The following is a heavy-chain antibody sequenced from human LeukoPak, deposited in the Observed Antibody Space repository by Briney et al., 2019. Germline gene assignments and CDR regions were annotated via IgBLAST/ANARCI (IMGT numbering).Heavy chain of an antibody. CDR3: AKMTTVVTPVDY. CDR1: GFTVSSNY. CDR2: IYSGGST. Sequence: PGGSLRLSCAASGFTVSSNYMSWVRQAPGKGLEWVSVIYSGGSTYYADSVKGRFTISRDNSKNTLYLQMNSLRAEDTAVYYCAKMTTVVTPVDYWGQGTLVTVSS. V-gene: IGHV3-53*01. J-gene: IGHJ4*02. D-gene: IGHD4-23*01.